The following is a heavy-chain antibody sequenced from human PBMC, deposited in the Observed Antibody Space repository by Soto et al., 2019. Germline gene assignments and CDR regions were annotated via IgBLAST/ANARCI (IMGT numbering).Heavy chain of an antibody. CDR2: IYYSGST. Sequence: SETVSLTRTVSGGSISSSSYYWGWIRQPPGKGLEWIGSIYYSGSTYYNPSLKSRVTISVDTSKNQFSLKLSSVTAADTAVYYCARRASTYYDFWSGYYGFDPWGQGTLVTVSS. D-gene: IGHD3-3*01. J-gene: IGHJ5*02. CDR3: ARRASTYYDFWSGYYGFDP. V-gene: IGHV4-39*01. CDR1: GGSISSSSYY.